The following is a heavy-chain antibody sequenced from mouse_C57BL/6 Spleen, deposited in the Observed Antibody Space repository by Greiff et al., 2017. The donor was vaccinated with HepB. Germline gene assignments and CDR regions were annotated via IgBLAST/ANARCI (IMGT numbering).Heavy chain of an antibody. CDR1: GFSLTSYG. J-gene: IGHJ4*01. CDR2: ICSGGST. D-gene: IGHD2-4*01. Sequence: VQLQQSGPGLVQPSQSLSITCTVSGFSLTSYGVHWVRQSPGKGLEWLGVICSGGSTDYNAAFISRLSISKNNSKNQVFFIMNRLKADETALYYCASDWYYYAMDYWGQGTSVTVSS. CDR3: ASDWYYYAMDY. V-gene: IGHV2-2*01.